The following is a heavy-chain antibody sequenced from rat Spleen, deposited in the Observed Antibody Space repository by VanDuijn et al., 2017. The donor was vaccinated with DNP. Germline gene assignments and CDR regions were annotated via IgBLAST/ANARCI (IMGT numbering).Heavy chain of an antibody. CDR3: AIANGNY. V-gene: IGHV5-25*01. J-gene: IGHJ2*01. CDR2: ISTSGGRT. CDR1: GFTFSDYN. D-gene: IGHD4-1*01. Sequence: EVQLVESGGGLVQPGRSLKLSCAASGFTFSDYNMAWVRQAPTKGLEWVATISTSGGRTYFRDSVKGRFTISRDNARSILYLQMDSLGSEDTATYYCAIANGNYWGQGVMVTVSS.